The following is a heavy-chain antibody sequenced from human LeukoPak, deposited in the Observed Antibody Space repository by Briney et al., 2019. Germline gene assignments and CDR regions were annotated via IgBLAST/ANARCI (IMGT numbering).Heavy chain of an antibody. CDR1: GYTFTSYA. J-gene: IGHJ3*02. Sequence: GASVKVSCKASGYTFTSYAMNWVRQAPGQGLEWMGWINTNTGNPTYAQGFTGRFVFSLDTSVSTAYLQISSLKAEDTAVYYCARDIIPPYCSGGSCYGAFDIWGQGTMVTVSS. V-gene: IGHV7-4-1*02. D-gene: IGHD2-15*01. CDR2: INTNTGNP. CDR3: ARDIIPPYCSGGSCYGAFDI.